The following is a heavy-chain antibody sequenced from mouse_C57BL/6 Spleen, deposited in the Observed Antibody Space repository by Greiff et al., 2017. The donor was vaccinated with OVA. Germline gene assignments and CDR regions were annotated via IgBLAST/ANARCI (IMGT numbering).Heavy chain of an antibody. V-gene: IGHV1-55*01. J-gene: IGHJ3*01. Sequence: QVQLQQPGAELVKPGASVKMSCKASGYTFTSYWITWVKQRPGQGLEWIGDIYPGSGSTNYNEKFKSKATLTVDTSSSTAYMQLSSLTSEDSAVYDCARRSYDYRAWFAYWGQGTLVTVSA. CDR2: IYPGSGST. D-gene: IGHD2-4*01. CDR3: ARRSYDYRAWFAY. CDR1: GYTFTSYW.